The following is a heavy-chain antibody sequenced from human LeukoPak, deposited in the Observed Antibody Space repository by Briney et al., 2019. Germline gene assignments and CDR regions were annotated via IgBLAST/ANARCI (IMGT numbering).Heavy chain of an antibody. V-gene: IGHV3-11*06. D-gene: IGHD5-18*01. CDR2: ISTSSSYT. CDR3: ARVSSYGSTHPDY. CDR1: GFTFSSYE. Sequence: GGSLRLSCAGSGFTFSSYEMNWIRQAPGKGLEWVSYISTSSSYTNYADSVKGRFTISRDNAKSSLYLQMNSLRAEDTAVYYCARVSSYGSTHPDYWGQGTLVTVSS. J-gene: IGHJ4*02.